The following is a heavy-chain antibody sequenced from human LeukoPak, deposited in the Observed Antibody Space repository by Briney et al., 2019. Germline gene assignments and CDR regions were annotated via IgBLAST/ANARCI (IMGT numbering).Heavy chain of an antibody. CDR2: ISAYNGNT. D-gene: IGHD2-15*01. V-gene: IGHV1-18*01. Sequence: GASVKVSCKASGYTFTSYGISWGRQAPGQGLEWMGWISAYNGNTNYAQKLQGRVTMTTDTSTSTAYMELRSLRSDDTAVYYCARDKYCSGGSCYPPLGMDVWGQGTTVTVSS. J-gene: IGHJ6*02. CDR3: ARDKYCSGGSCYPPLGMDV. CDR1: GYTFTSYG.